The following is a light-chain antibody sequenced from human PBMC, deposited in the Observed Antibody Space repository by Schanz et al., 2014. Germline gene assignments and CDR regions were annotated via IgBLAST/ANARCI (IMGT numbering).Light chain of an antibody. V-gene: IGKV4-1*01. J-gene: IGKJ2*01. CDR2: WAS. CDR3: QQLNSYPRT. CDR1: QSVLYSSNNKNY. Sequence: DIVMTQSPDSLAVSLGERATINCKSSQSVLYSSNNKNYLAWYQQKPGQPPKLLIYWASTRESGVPDRFSGSGYGTDFTLTISSLQAEDVAVYYCQQLNSYPRTFGQGTKLEIK.